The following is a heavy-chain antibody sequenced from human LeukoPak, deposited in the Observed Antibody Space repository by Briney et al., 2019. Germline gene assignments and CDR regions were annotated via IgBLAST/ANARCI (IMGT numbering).Heavy chain of an antibody. CDR3: ARDSPYYYDSSGYYHLYFDY. CDR2: INWNGGRS. CDR1: GFTFDDYG. J-gene: IGHJ4*02. V-gene: IGHV3-20*04. D-gene: IGHD3-22*01. Sequence: GGSLRLSCAAAGFTFDDYGMSWVRQTPGKGLEWVSGINWNGGRSGYADSVKGRFTISRDNAQKSLYLQMNSLRAEDTALYYCARDSPYYYDSSGYYHLYFDYWGQGTLVTVSS.